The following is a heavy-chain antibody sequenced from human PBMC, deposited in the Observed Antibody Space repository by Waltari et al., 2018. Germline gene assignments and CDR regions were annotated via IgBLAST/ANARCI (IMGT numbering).Heavy chain of an antibody. V-gene: IGHV3-23*01. CDR3: AKAHYGDYESYYYGMDV. D-gene: IGHD4-17*01. Sequence: EVQLLESGGGLVQPGGSLRLSCAASGFTFSSYAMSWVRQAPGKGLEWVSAISGSGGSTYYADSVKGRFTISRDNSENTLYLQMNSLRAEDTAVYYCAKAHYGDYESYYYGMDVWGQGTTVTVSS. J-gene: IGHJ6*02. CDR1: GFTFSSYA. CDR2: ISGSGGST.